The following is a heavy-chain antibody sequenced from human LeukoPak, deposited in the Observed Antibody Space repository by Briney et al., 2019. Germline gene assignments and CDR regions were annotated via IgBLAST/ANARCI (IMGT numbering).Heavy chain of an antibody. J-gene: IGHJ5*02. V-gene: IGHV1-69*05. CDR3: ARRGKRNWFDP. CDR2: IIPIFGTA. D-gene: IGHD3-10*01. Sequence: SVKVSCKTSGGTFSSYGITWVRQAPGQGLEWMGRIIPIFGTANYAQKFQGRVTITRNTSISTAYMELSSLRSEDTAVYYCARRGKRNWFDPWGQGTLVTVSS. CDR1: GGTFSSYG.